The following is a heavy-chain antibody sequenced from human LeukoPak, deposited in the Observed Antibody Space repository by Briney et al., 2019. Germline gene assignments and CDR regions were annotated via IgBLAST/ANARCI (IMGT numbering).Heavy chain of an antibody. Sequence: GGSLRLSCAASGFTFSDYYMSWIRQAPGKGLEWVSYISSSGSTIYYADSVKGRFTISRDNAKNSLYLQMNSLRAEDTAVYYCATMPDYDILTGPDYWGQGTLVTVSS. D-gene: IGHD3-9*01. J-gene: IGHJ4*02. V-gene: IGHV3-11*01. CDR1: GFTFSDYY. CDR2: ISSSGSTI. CDR3: ATMPDYDILTGPDY.